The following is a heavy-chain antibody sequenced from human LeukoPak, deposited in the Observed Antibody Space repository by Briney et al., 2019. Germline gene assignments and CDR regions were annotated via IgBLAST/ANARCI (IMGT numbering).Heavy chain of an antibody. V-gene: IGHV3-30*03. CDR3: ARDGGSSPSPPWFDP. D-gene: IGHD6-6*01. CDR1: GFTFSSYG. CDR2: ISYDGSNK. Sequence: GGSLRLSCAASGFTFSSYGMHWVRQAPGKGLEWVAVISYDGSNKYYADSVKGRFTISRDNSKNTLYLQMNSLRAEDTAVYYCARDGGSSPSPPWFDPWGQGTLVTVSS. J-gene: IGHJ5*02.